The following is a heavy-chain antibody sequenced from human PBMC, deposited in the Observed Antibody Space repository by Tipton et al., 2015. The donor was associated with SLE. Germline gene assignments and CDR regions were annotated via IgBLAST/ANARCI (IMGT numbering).Heavy chain of an antibody. CDR2: IYTSGST. D-gene: IGHD6-13*01. CDR1: GGSISSDTFY. J-gene: IGHJ4*02. CDR3: AREGEAAAGYFDY. V-gene: IGHV4-61*09. Sequence: TLSLTCIVSGGSISSDTFYWSWLRQPAGKGLEWIGHIYTSGSTNYNPSLKTRVTISVDMSKNQFSLKLTSVTAADTAVYYCAREGEAAAGYFDYWGQGTLVTVSS.